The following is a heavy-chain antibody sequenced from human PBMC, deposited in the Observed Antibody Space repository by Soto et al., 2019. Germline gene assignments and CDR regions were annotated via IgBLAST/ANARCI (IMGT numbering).Heavy chain of an antibody. V-gene: IGHV4-34*01. D-gene: IGHD6-13*01. Sequence: SETLSLTCAVYGGSFSGYYWSWIRQPPGKGLEWIGEINHSGSTNYNPSLKSRVTISVDTSKNQFSLKLSSVTAADTAVYYCARGLPNRSYSSSWYRGGYYSDYWGQGTLVTVSS. CDR2: INHSGST. J-gene: IGHJ4*02. CDR3: ARGLPNRSYSSSWYRGGYYSDY. CDR1: GGSFSGYY.